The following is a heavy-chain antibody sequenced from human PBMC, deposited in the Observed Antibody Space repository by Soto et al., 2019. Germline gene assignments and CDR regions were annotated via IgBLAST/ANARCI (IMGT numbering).Heavy chain of an antibody. CDR3: ARHGEGRLGDFDY. D-gene: IGHD3-16*01. CDR1: GGSISSGGYS. J-gene: IGHJ4*02. Sequence: SETLSLTCAVSGGSISSGGYSWSWIRQPPGKGLEWIGYIYHSGSTYYNPSLKSRVTISVDTSKNQFSLKLSSVTAADTAVYYCARHGEGRLGDFDYWGQGTLVTVSS. CDR2: IYHSGST. V-gene: IGHV4-30-2*03.